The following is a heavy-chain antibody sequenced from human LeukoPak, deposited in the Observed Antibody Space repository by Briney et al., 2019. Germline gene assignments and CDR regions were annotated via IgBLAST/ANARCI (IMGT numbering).Heavy chain of an antibody. Sequence: GSLRLSCAASGFTFSSAWMSWVRQTPGKGLEWIGEVHLSGATNYNLSLESRVSMSIDKSKNHLSLEVTSVTAADTAIYYCTRESGAFSPFGFCGQGTLVTVSS. CDR2: VHLSGAT. CDR3: TRESGAFSPFGF. CDR1: GFTFSSAW. V-gene: IGHV4-4*02. J-gene: IGHJ4*02. D-gene: IGHD1-26*01.